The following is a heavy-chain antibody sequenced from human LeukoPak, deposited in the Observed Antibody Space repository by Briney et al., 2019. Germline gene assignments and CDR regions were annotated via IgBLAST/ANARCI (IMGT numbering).Heavy chain of an antibody. J-gene: IGHJ3*02. D-gene: IGHD3-10*01. CDR2: ISGSGDST. CDR3: AKDGFSVGI. V-gene: IGHV3-23*01. Sequence: GGSLRLSCAASGFTFSRYTMSWVRQAPGKGLEWVSVISGSGDSTYYADSVKGRFTISRDNSKNTLYLHMNSLRAEDTAVYYCAKDGFSVGIWGQGTMVTVSS. CDR1: GFTFSRYT.